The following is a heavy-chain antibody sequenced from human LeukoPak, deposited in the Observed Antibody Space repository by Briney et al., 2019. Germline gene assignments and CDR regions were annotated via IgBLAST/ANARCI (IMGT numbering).Heavy chain of an antibody. CDR3: ARDSGPDAFDI. V-gene: IGHV1-2*02. J-gene: IGHJ3*02. CDR1: GYTXTGYY. Sequence: ASVKVSCKASGYTXTGYYMHGVRQAPGQGLEWMGWINPNSGGTNYAQKFQGRVTMTRDTSISTAYMELSRLRSDDTAVYYCARDSGPDAFDIWGQGTLVTVSS. CDR2: INPNSGGT. D-gene: IGHD2-15*01.